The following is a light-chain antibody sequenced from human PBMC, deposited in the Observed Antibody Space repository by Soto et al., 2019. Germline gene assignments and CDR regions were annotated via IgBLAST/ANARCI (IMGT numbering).Light chain of an antibody. J-gene: IGLJ1*01. V-gene: IGLV2-23*03. Sequence: QSALTQPASVSGSPGQSITISCTGTSSDIGSYNLVSWYQHHPGKAPKLMIYEGNKRPSGVSNRFSGSKSSNTASLTISGLQTEDEANYYCCSFAGSSTLFVFGTGTQLTVL. CDR3: CSFAGSSTLFV. CDR2: EGN. CDR1: SSDIGSYNL.